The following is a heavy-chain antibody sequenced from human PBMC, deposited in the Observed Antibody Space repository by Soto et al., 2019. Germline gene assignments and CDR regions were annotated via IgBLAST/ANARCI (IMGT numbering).Heavy chain of an antibody. CDR3: ARAGRLGAYGPFRLAGAYFDY. Sequence: QVQLQQWGAGLLKPSETLSLTCAVYGGSFSGYYWSWIRQPPGKGLDWIGEINHSGSTNYNPSLKSRVTISVDTSKNQFSLKLSSVTAADTPVYYCARAGRLGAYGPFRLAGAYFDYWGQGTLVTVSS. CDR2: INHSGST. V-gene: IGHV4-34*01. J-gene: IGHJ4*02. CDR1: GGSFSGYY. D-gene: IGHD5-12*01.